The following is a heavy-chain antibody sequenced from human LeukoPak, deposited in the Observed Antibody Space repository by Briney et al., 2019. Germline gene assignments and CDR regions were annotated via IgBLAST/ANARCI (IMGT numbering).Heavy chain of an antibody. J-gene: IGHJ5*02. D-gene: IGHD3-22*01. CDR1: GYTFTSYY. Sequence: ASVKVSCKASGYTFTSYYMHWVRQAPGQGREGMGIINPSGSSTSYAQKFQGRVTMTRDTSTSTVYMELSSLRSEDTAVYYCARGAYYYDSSGKELPYNWFDPWGQGTLVTVSS. V-gene: IGHV1-46*01. CDR3: ARGAYYYDSSGKELPYNWFDP. CDR2: INPSGSST.